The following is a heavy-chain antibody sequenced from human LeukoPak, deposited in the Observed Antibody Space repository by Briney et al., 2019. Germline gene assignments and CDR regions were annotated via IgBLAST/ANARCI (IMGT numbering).Heavy chain of an antibody. D-gene: IGHD3-10*01. CDR2: ISGSGVST. V-gene: IGHV3-23*01. CDR1: GFTFSTYG. J-gene: IGHJ4*02. Sequence: GGSLRLSCAASGFTFSTYGMSWVRQAPGKGLEWVSGISGSGVSTYYADPVKGRFTISRDNAKNTLYLQMNSLRAEDTAVYYCARDGVLWFGELKKYYFDYWGQGTLVTVSS. CDR3: ARDGVLWFGELKKYYFDY.